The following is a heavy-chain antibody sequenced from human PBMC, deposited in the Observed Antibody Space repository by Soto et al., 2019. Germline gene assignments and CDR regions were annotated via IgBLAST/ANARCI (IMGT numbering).Heavy chain of an antibody. CDR2: IYHSGST. V-gene: IGHV4-59*12. D-gene: IGHD3-3*01. CDR1: GGSISSYY. Sequence: PSETLSLTCTVSGGSISSYYWSWIWQPPGKGLERIGYIYHSGSTNYNPSLKSRVTISVDRSKNQFSLKLSSVTAADTAVYYCARAGDFWSGYSTYYYYYGMDVWGQGTTVTVSS. CDR3: ARAGDFWSGYSTYYYYYGMDV. J-gene: IGHJ6*02.